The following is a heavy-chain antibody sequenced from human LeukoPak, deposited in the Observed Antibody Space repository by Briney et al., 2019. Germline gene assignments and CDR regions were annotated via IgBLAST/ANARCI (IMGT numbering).Heavy chain of an antibody. CDR2: ISAYNGNT. J-gene: IGHJ4*02. CDR1: GYTFTSYG. CDR3: ASGGSITIFGVVIPFDY. V-gene: IGHV1-18*01. D-gene: IGHD3-3*01. Sequence: ASVKVSCKASGYTFTSYGISWVRQAPGQGLEWMGWISAYNGNTNYAQKLQGRVTMTTDTSTSTAYMELRSLRSDDTAVYYCASGGSITIFGVVIPFDYWGQGTLVTVSS.